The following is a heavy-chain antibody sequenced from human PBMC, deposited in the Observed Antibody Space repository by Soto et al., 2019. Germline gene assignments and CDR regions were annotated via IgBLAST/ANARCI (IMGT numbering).Heavy chain of an antibody. V-gene: IGHV4-4*02. CDR2: IYHTGST. CDR3: AHRPIVGAAI. J-gene: IGHJ4*02. CDR1: GGSISNSNW. Sequence: QVQLQESGPGLVKPSGTLSLTCGVFGGSISNSNWWTWVRQPPGKGLEWIGEIYHTGSTNYNSSLMSRVTISLDKPNIQFSLQLSSVTAADTAVYYCAHRPIVGAAIWGQGTLVTVSS. D-gene: IGHD1-26*01.